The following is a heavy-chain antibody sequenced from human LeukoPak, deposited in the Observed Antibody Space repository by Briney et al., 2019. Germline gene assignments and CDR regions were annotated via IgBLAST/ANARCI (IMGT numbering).Heavy chain of an antibody. CDR2: IYYSGST. Sequence: PSETLSLTCAVSGGSISSSSYYWGWIRQPPGKGLEWIGSIYYSGSTYYNPSLKSRVTISVDTSKNQFSLKVTSVTAADTAVHYCARICSSTSCQVDYWGQGTLVTVSS. CDR1: GGSISSSSYY. D-gene: IGHD2-2*01. J-gene: IGHJ4*02. CDR3: ARICSSTSCQVDY. V-gene: IGHV4-39*01.